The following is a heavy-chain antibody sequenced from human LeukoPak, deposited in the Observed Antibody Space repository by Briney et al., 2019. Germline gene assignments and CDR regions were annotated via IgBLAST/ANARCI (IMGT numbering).Heavy chain of an antibody. CDR2: INWNGGST. J-gene: IGHJ4*02. Sequence: GGSLRLSCIVSGFTLSSYEMSWVRQAPGKGLEWVSGINWNGGSTGYADSVKGRFTISRDNAKNSLYLQMNSLRAEDTALYYCARDYEFFVGAVCIDYWGQGTLVTVSS. CDR3: ARDYEFFVGAVCIDY. CDR1: GFTLSSYE. D-gene: IGHD1-26*01. V-gene: IGHV3-20*04.